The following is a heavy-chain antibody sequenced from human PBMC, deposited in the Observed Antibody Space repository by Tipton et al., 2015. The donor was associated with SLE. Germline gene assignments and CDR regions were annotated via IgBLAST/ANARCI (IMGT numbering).Heavy chain of an antibody. Sequence: LRLSCAVYGGSFSGYYWSWIRQPPGKGLEWIGEINHSGSTNYNPSLKRRVTISVDTSKNQFSLKLSSVTAADTAVYYCASRGDYGDYVSGYWYFDLWGRGTLVTVSS. D-gene: IGHD4-17*01. V-gene: IGHV4-34*01. CDR3: ASRGDYGDYVSGYWYFDL. CDR2: INHSGST. CDR1: GGSFSGYY. J-gene: IGHJ2*01.